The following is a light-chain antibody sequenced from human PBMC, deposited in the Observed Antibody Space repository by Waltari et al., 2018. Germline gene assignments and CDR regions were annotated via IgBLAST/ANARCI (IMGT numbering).Light chain of an antibody. CDR1: SLRSYY. CDR2: DKN. CDR3: HSRDASGSGGA. V-gene: IGLV3-19*01. Sequence: TQDPAVSVAMGQTVRITCQGASLRSYYAIWYPQRPGQAPILVMYDKNSRPSGVPDRFSGSSSDDTASLTITGAQAEDEAYYYCHSRDASGSGGAFGGGTKLTVL. J-gene: IGLJ2*01.